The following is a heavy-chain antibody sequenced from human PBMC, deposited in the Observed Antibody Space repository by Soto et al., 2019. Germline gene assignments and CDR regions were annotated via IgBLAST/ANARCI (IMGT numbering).Heavy chain of an antibody. V-gene: IGHV1-69*08. CDR3: ARDWGRSDVVPGGICAMDV. Sequence: QVQLVQSGAEVKKPGSSVKVSCKGSGGTFNRYTITWVRQAPGQGLEWMGRIIPMFGIASYAQNFQGRVTITADKSTSTVYMEFSSVGAEDTVVEYCARDWGRSDVVPGGICAMDVWGQGTTVTVSS. CDR2: IIPMFGIA. D-gene: IGHD2-2*01. J-gene: IGHJ6*02. CDR1: GGTFNRYT.